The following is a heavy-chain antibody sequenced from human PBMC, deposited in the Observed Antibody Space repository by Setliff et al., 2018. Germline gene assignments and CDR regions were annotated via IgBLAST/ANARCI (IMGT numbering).Heavy chain of an antibody. V-gene: IGHV4-31*03. D-gene: IGHD1-26*01. CDR2: IYYSGST. CDR3: ARDRLLVGARYAMDV. J-gene: IGHJ6*03. CDR1: GGSISRGGYY. Sequence: SETLSLTCTVSGGSISRGGYYWSWIRQHPGKGLEWIGYIYYSGSTYYNPSLKSRVTISVDTSKNQFSLKLSSVTAADTAVYYCARDRLLVGARYAMDVWGKGTTVTVSS.